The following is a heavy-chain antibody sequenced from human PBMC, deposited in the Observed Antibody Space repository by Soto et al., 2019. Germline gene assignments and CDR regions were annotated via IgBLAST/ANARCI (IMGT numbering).Heavy chain of an antibody. CDR2: VYRTGST. V-gene: IGHV4-4*02. CDR3: ARARATIAAAAIFDC. J-gene: IGHJ4*02. Sequence: ASETLSLTCAVSGGSISTSNWWSWVRQPPGKGLEWIGEVYRTGSTNYNPSLESRLTISVDKSKNQFSLKLTSVTAADTAVYYCARARATIAAAAIFDCWGQGTLVTAPQ. D-gene: IGHD6-13*01. CDR1: GGSISTSNW.